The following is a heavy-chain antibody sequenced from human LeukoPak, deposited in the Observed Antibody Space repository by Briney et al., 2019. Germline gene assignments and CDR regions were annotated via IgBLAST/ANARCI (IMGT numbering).Heavy chain of an antibody. CDR1: GGSISRSSYY. V-gene: IGHV4-39*01. Sequence: SETLSLTCTVSGGSISRSSYYWGWIRQPPGKGLEWIGSIYYSGSTYYNPSLKSRVTISVDTSKNQFSLKLSSVTAADTAVYYCARSQLNYYYYYMDVWGKGTTVTVSS. J-gene: IGHJ6*03. CDR3: ARSQLNYYYYYMDV. CDR2: IYYSGST. D-gene: IGHD2-2*01.